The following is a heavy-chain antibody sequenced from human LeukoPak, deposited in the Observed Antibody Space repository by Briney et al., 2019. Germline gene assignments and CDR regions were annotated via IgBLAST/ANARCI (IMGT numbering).Heavy chain of an antibody. CDR2: IGGSGGST. Sequence: GGSLRLSCAASGFTFRYYAMSWVRQAPGKGLEWISAIGGSGGSTYYTDSVKGRFTISRDNSKNTLYLQMNSLRAEDTAVYYCANTVVVYWGQGTLVTVSS. CDR3: ANTVVVY. J-gene: IGHJ4*02. D-gene: IGHD4-23*01. V-gene: IGHV3-23*01. CDR1: GFTFRYYA.